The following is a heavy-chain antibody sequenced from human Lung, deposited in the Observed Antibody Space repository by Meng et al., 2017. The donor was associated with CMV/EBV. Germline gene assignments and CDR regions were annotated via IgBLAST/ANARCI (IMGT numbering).Heavy chain of an antibody. CDR2: IKSKIDGGTT. D-gene: IGHD6-19*01. J-gene: IGHJ6*02. CDR3: ATDIRGRAVAGTYYYYGMDL. Sequence: GGSLRLXCAASGFTFSDAWMSWVRQAPGKGLEWVGRIKSKIDGGTTDYAAPVKGRFTISRDDSRNTLYLQMNSLKTEDTAVYYCATDIRGRAVAGTYYYYGMDLWXQGTKVTVSS. V-gene: IGHV3-15*01. CDR1: GFTFSDAW.